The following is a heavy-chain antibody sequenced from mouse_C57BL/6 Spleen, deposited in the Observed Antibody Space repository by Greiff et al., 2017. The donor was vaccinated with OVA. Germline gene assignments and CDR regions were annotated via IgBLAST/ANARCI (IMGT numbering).Heavy chain of an antibody. V-gene: IGHV1-82*01. CDR3: AGLLRY. J-gene: IGHJ2*01. Sequence: VKLVESGPELAKPGASVKISCKASGYAFSSSWMNWVKQRPGQGLEWIGRIYPGDGDTNYNGKFKGKATLTADKSSSTAYMQLSSLTSEDSAVYCDAGLLRYWGQGTTLTVSA. D-gene: IGHD1-1*01. CDR1: GYAFSSSW. CDR2: IYPGDGDT.